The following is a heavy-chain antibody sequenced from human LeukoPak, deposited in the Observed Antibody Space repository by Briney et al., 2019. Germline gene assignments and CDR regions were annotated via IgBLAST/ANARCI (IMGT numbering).Heavy chain of an antibody. CDR3: ASSTPTGLYYFDY. CDR1: GYTFTSYY. J-gene: IGHJ4*02. D-gene: IGHD3-10*01. CDR2: IIPIFGTA. Sequence: SVKVSCKASGYTFTSYYVHWVRQAPGQGLEWMGGIIPIFGTANYAQKFQGRVTITADESTSTAYMELSSLRSEDTAVYYCASSTPTGLYYFDYWGQGTLVTVSS. V-gene: IGHV1-69*13.